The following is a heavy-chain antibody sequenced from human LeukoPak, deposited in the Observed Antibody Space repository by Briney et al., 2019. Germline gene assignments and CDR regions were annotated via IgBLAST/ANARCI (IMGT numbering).Heavy chain of an antibody. V-gene: IGHV4-59*12. J-gene: IGHJ5*02. D-gene: IGHD3-22*01. CDR3: ARDGHYYDSSAPTFGNWFDP. CDR2: IYYTGST. Sequence: SETLSLTCTVSGASISSYYWSWIRQPPGKGLEWIGYIYYTGSTNYNPSLKSRVTISVDTSKNQFSLNLSSVTAADTAVYYCARDGHYYDSSAPTFGNWFDPWGQGILVTVSS. CDR1: GASISSYY.